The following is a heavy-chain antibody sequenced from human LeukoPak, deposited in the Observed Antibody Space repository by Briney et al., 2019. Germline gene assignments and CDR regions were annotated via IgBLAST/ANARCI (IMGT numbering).Heavy chain of an antibody. V-gene: IGHV4-59*01. CDR2: IYYSGST. CDR1: GGSISSYY. J-gene: IGHJ4*02. D-gene: IGHD2-2*01. CDR3: AREYCTSSSCRFDY. Sequence: SETLSLTCIVSGGSISSYYWSWIRQPPGKGLEWIGYIYYSGSTNYNPSLKSRVTITVDTSKNQFSLKLSSVTAADTAVYYCAREYCTSSSCRFDYWGQGTLVTVPS.